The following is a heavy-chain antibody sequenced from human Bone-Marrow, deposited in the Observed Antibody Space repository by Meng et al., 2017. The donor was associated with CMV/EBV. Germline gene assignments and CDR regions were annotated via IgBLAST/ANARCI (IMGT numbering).Heavy chain of an antibody. D-gene: IGHD1-14*01. CDR3: ARDPGGGDWFDP. J-gene: IGHJ5*02. Sequence: KASGYTFTSYYVHGGRLAPGQGLEWMGIINPSGGSTSYAQKFQGRVTMTRDTSTSTVYMELSSLRSEDTAVYYCARDPGGGDWFDPWGQGTLVTVSS. V-gene: IGHV1-46*01. CDR2: INPSGGST. CDR1: GYTFTSYY.